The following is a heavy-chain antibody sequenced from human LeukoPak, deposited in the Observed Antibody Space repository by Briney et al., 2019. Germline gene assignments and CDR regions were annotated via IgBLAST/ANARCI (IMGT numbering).Heavy chain of an antibody. CDR1: GYSINGGYY. Sequence: AETLSLTCAVSGYSINGGYYWGWIRQTPETGLEWISSIYPPVKTYHNPSLKSRLTISTDTSKNQFSLKLSSVTAADTAVYYCAGKYYYDSRGYFYVDYWGQGALVTVSS. V-gene: IGHV4-38-2*01. J-gene: IGHJ4*02. D-gene: IGHD3-22*01. CDR2: IYPPVKT. CDR3: AGKYYYDSRGYFYVDY.